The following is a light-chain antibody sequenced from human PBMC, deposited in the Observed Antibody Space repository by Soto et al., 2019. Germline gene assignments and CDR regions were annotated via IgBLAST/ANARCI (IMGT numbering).Light chain of an antibody. V-gene: IGLV1-51*01. J-gene: IGLJ2*01. CDR2: DNN. Sequence: QSVLTQPPSVSAAPGQKVTISCSGSSSNIGNNYVSWYQQLPGTAPKLLIYDNNKRPSGIPDRFSGSKSGTSATLGITGLQTGDEADYYCGTLDSSLSLGVFGGGTKLTVL. CDR3: GTLDSSLSLGV. CDR1: SSNIGNNY.